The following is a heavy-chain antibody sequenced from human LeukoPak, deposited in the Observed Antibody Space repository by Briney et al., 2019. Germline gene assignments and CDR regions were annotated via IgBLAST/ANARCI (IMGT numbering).Heavy chain of an antibody. CDR1: GYTLTELS. D-gene: IGHD1-26*01. J-gene: IGHJ4*02. CDR3: ATGGGSGSYYVWDRTYYFDY. CDR2: FDPEDGET. Sequence: ASVKVSRKVSGYTLTELSMHWVRQAPGKGLEWMGGFDPEDGETIYAQKFQGRVTMTEDTSTDTAYMELSSLRSEDTAVYYCATGGGSGSYYVWDRTYYFDYWGQGTLVTVSS. V-gene: IGHV1-24*01.